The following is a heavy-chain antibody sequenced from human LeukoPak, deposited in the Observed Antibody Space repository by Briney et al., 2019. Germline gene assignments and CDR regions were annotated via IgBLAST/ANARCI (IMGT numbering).Heavy chain of an antibody. CDR2: IYHSGST. CDR1: AGSISSSNW. V-gene: IGHV4-4*02. J-gene: IGHJ6*02. CDR3: ARGVPAVVPAAMWGSYYYYGMDV. D-gene: IGHD2-2*01. Sequence: SETLSLTCAVSAGSISSSNWWSWVRQPPGKGLEWIGEIYHSGSTNYNPSLKSRVTISVDKSKNQFSLKLSSVTAADTAVYYCARGVPAVVPAAMWGSYYYYGMDVWGQGTTVTVSS.